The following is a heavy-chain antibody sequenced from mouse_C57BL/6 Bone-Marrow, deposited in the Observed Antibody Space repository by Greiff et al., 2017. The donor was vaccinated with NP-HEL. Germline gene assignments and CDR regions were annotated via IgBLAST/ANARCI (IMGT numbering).Heavy chain of an antibody. CDR3: TTWAMDY. V-gene: IGHV14-4*01. CDR2: IDPENGDT. J-gene: IGHJ4*01. CDR1: GFNIKDDY. Sequence: EVQLVESGAELVRPGASVKLSCTASGFNIKDDYMHWVKQRPEQGLEWIGWIDPENGDTEYASKFQGKATITADTSSNTAYLPLSSLTSEDTAVYYCTTWAMDYWGQGTSVTVSS.